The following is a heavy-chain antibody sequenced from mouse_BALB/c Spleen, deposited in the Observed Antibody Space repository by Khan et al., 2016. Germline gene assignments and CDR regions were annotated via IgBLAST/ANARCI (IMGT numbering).Heavy chain of an antibody. CDR1: GYTFSSYW. Sequence: QVQLKQSGAELMKPGASVKISCKATGYTFSSYWIEWVKQRPGHGLEWIGEILPGSGSTNYNEKFKGKATFTADTSSNTAYMQLSSLTSENSAVYYCDRLRQLGLRDYFDYWGQGTTLTVSS. CDR2: ILPGSGST. D-gene: IGHD3-2*01. CDR3: DRLRQLGLRDYFDY. J-gene: IGHJ2*01. V-gene: IGHV1-9*01.